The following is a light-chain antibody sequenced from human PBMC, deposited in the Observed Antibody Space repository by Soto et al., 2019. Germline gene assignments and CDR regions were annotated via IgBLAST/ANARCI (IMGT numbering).Light chain of an antibody. Sequence: DIVMTQSPLSLPVTPGEPASISCRSSQSLLHSNGYNYLDWYLQKPGQSPQLLIYLGSNRASGVTDRFSGSGSGTYFTLKISRMEAEDVGVYYCMQPLQTPFTFGPGTKVDI. CDR2: LGS. CDR3: MQPLQTPFT. J-gene: IGKJ3*01. CDR1: QSLLHSNGYNY. V-gene: IGKV2-28*01.